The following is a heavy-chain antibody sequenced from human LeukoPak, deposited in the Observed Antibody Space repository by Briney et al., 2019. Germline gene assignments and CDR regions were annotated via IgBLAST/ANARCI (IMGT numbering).Heavy chain of an antibody. Sequence: GGSLRLSCAASGFTFSSYWMHWVRQAPGKGLVWVSRINSDGSSTSYADSVKGRFTISRDNAKNTLYLQMNSLRAEDTAVYYCARVGSHSSRWLRNYYMDVWGKGTTVTVSS. J-gene: IGHJ6*03. CDR2: INSDGSST. V-gene: IGHV3-74*01. D-gene: IGHD6-13*01. CDR1: GFTFSSYW. CDR3: ARVGSHSSRWLRNYYMDV.